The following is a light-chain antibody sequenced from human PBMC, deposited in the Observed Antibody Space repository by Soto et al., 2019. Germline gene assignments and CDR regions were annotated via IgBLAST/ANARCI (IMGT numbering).Light chain of an antibody. CDR1: QGISSY. J-gene: IGKJ3*01. V-gene: IGKV1-27*01. Sequence: DIQLTQSPSSLSASVVDRVTITFRVSQGISSYLNWYRQKPGKVPKLLIYSASNLQSGVPSRFSGSGSGTDFTLTISSLEPEDFAVYYCQQRNNWPPSITFGPGTKVDIK. CDR3: QQRNNWPPSIT. CDR2: SAS.